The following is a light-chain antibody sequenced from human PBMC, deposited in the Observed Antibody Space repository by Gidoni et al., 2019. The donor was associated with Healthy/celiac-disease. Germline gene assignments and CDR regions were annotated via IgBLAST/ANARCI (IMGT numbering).Light chain of an antibody. V-gene: IGKV3-15*01. CDR2: GAS. CDR3: QQYNNWPPAGGFT. CDR1: QRVNSH. Sequence: EIVLTQSPATLSVSAGERATPACRASQRVNSHLAWYQQNPGQAPRLLIYGASPRATGIPARFSGSRSGTEFTVTISSLQTEDFAVYYCQQYNNWPPAGGFTFGPGTKVDIK. J-gene: IGKJ3*01.